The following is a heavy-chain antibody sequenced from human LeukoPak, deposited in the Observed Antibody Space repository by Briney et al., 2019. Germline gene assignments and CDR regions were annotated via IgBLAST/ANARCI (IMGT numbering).Heavy chain of an antibody. D-gene: IGHD3-22*01. CDR3: ARGGPSSGYSSPLYFFDY. CDR2: INPSGGST. CDR1: GYTFTSYY. Sequence: ASVKVSCKASGYTFTSYYMHWVRQAPGQGLEWMGIINPSGGSTSYAQKFQGRVTMTRDTSTSTVCMELSSLRSEDTAVYYCARGGPSSGYSSPLYFFDYWGQGTLVTVSS. V-gene: IGHV1-46*01. J-gene: IGHJ4*02.